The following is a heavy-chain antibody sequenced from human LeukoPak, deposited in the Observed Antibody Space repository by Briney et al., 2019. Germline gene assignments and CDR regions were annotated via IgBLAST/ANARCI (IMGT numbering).Heavy chain of an antibody. D-gene: IGHD2-15*01. CDR2: ISSSGSTI. J-gene: IGHJ4*02. V-gene: IGHV3-48*03. CDR3: AKLEAYCSTDSCLYSPIDF. Sequence: GGSLRLSCAASGFTFSSYEMNWVRQAPGKGLEWVSYISSSGSTIYYADSVKGRFTISRDNAKNSLYLQMNSLRAEDTAVYYCAKLEAYCSTDSCLYSPIDFWGQGTLVTVSS. CDR1: GFTFSSYE.